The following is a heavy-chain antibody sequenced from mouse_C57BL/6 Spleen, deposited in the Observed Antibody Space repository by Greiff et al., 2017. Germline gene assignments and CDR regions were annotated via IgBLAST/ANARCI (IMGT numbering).Heavy chain of an antibody. CDR3: ARGDPFAY. J-gene: IGHJ3*01. CDR1: GFTFSSYA. Sequence: EVKVVESGGGLVKPGGSLKLSCAASGFTFSSYAMSWVRQTPEKRLEWVATISDGGSYTYYPDNVKGRFTISRDNAKNNLYLQMSHLKSEDTAMYYCARGDPFAYWGQGTLVTVSA. CDR2: ISDGGSYT. V-gene: IGHV5-4*03.